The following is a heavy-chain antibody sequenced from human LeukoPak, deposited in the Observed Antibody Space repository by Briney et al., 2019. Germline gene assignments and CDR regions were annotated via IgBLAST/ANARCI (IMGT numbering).Heavy chain of an antibody. V-gene: IGHV3-21*01. Sequence: PGGSLRLSCAASGFTFSSYSMNWVRQAPGKGLEWVSSISSSSSYIYYADSVKGRFTISRDNAKNSLYLQMNSLRAEDTAGYYCARLPSSDAFDIWGQGTMVTVSS. CDR1: GFTFSSYS. D-gene: IGHD1-26*01. CDR2: ISSSSSYI. J-gene: IGHJ3*02. CDR3: ARLPSSDAFDI.